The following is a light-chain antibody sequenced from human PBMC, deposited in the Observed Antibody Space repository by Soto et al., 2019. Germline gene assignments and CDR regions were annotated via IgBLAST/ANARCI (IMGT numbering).Light chain of an antibody. J-gene: IGLJ2*01. CDR2: DAT. V-gene: IGLV7-46*01. CDR3: LLFYREARV. CDR1: TGAVTSGHY. Sequence: QSAVTQDPSLTVSPGGTVTLTCASTTGAVTSGHYPYWFQQKPGQAPGPLIYDATNKPSWTPARFSGSLLGGKAALTLSGAQPEDDADYSCLLFYREARVFGGGTKVTVL.